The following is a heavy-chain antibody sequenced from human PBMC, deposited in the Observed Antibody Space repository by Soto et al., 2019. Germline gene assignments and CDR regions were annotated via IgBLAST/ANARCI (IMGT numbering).Heavy chain of an antibody. J-gene: IGHJ4*02. Sequence: GGSLRLSCAASGFTFSSYSMNWVRQAPGKGLEWVSSISSSSSYIYYADYVKGRFTISRDNSKNTLYLQMNSLRAEDTVVYYCVRTLGGVIVLFVRVFDYWGQGTLVSVST. CDR2: ISSSSSYI. CDR3: VRTLGGVIVLFVRVFDY. V-gene: IGHV3-21*01. CDR1: GFTFSSYS. D-gene: IGHD3-16*02.